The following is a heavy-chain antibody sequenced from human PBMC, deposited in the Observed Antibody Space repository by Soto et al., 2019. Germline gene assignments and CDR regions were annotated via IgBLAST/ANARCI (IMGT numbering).Heavy chain of an antibody. V-gene: IGHV4-59*01. CDR1: GGSITTYY. Sequence: SETLSLTCTVSGGSITTYYWSWIRQPPGKGLEWIGYIQYSGNINYNPSLKSRVTISVDTSKNQFSLGLSSVTAADTALYYCARSYYLTSGKPYYFDYWGQGTLVTVSS. J-gene: IGHJ4*02. CDR2: IQYSGNI. CDR3: ARSYYLTSGKPYYFDY. D-gene: IGHD3-10*01.